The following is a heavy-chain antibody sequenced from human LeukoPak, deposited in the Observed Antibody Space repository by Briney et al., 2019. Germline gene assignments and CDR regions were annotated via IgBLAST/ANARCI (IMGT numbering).Heavy chain of an antibody. Sequence: QPGGSLRLYCAASGFTFSSYEINWVRQAPGKGLQWVSYISSRAATIFYADSVKGRFTISRNNAKNSLYLQMNSLRVEDTGIYYCARLLDSGLEFDCWGKGTLVTVSS. D-gene: IGHD6-19*01. CDR1: GFTFSSYE. CDR2: ISSRAATI. CDR3: ARLLDSGLEFDC. J-gene: IGHJ4*02. V-gene: IGHV3-48*03.